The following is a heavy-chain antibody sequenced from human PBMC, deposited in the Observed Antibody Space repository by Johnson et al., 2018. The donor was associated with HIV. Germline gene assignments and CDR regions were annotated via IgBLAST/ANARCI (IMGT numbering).Heavy chain of an antibody. Sequence: VQLVESGGGVVQPGRSLRLSCAASGFTFSNYPMHWVRQAPGKGLEWVANINQDGSEMYYVDSVKGRFTISRDNANNSLYVQMNSLRAEDTAVYYCARGRGALDIWGQGTMVTVSS. J-gene: IGHJ3*02. D-gene: IGHD3-16*01. V-gene: IGHV3-7*04. CDR2: INQDGSEM. CDR1: GFTFSNYP. CDR3: ARGRGALDI.